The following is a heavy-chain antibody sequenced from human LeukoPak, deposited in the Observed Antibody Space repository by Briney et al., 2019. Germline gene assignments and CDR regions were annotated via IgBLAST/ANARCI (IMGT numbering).Heavy chain of an antibody. Sequence: PGGSLRHSCAASGFTFSGYWITWVRQAPGKGLEWVANIKQDGSETYYVDSVKGRFTISRDNARNSLYLQMNSLRAEDTAVYYCARVKGVYYWGQGILVTVSS. CDR1: GFTFSGYW. V-gene: IGHV3-7*01. CDR3: ARVKGVYY. CDR2: IKQDGSET. J-gene: IGHJ4*02.